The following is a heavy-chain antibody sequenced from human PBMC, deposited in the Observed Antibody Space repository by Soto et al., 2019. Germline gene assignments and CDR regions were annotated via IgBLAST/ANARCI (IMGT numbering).Heavy chain of an antibody. D-gene: IGHD4-17*01. CDR1: GGSISSYY. V-gene: IGHV4-59*01. Sequence: SETLSLTCTVSGGSISSYYWSWIRQPPGKGLEWIGYIYYSGSTNYNPSLKSRVTISVDTSKNQFSLKPSSVTAADTAVYYCARVRRLTTNYYYYGMDAWGQGTTVTVSS. CDR3: ARVRRLTTNYYYYGMDA. CDR2: IYYSGST. J-gene: IGHJ6*02.